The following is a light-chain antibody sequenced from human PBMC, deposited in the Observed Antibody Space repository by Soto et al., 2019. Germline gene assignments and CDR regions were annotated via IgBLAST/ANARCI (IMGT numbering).Light chain of an antibody. CDR3: AAWDDSLDAAV. V-gene: IGLV1-44*01. CDR1: SSNLGTNT. J-gene: IGLJ7*01. Sequence: QSVLTQPPSASGTPGQRVTISCSGSSSNLGTNTVNWYQHLPGTAPKLLIYSDNQRPSGVPDRFSASKSDTSASLAISGLQSEDEADYYCAAWDDSLDAAVFGGGTQQTVL. CDR2: SDN.